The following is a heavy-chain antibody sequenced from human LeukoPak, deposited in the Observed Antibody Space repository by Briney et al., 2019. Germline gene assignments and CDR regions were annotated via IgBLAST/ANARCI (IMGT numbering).Heavy chain of an antibody. CDR2: INPNSGGT. J-gene: IGHJ4*02. CDR3: ARPGLRVSGSFSF. Sequence: ASLKVSCKASGYTFTEYNIHWVRQAPGQGLEWMGWINPNSGGTNYAQKFQGRVTMTRDTSINTAYMEVSRLSSDDTAVYYCARPGLRVSGSFSFWGQGTLVTVSS. CDR1: GYTFTEYN. V-gene: IGHV1-2*02. D-gene: IGHD3-16*01.